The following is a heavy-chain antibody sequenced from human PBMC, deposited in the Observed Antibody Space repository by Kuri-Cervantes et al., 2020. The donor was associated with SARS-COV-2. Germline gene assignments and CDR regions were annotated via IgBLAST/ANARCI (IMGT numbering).Heavy chain of an antibody. Sequence: SQTLLLTCAVYGGSFSGYYWSWIRQPPGKGPEWIGEINHSGSTNYNPSLKSRVTISVDTSKNQFSLKLSSVTAADTAVYYCARGAFRIRIQLWDGFDYWGQGTLVTVSS. V-gene: IGHV4-34*01. CDR1: GGSFSGYY. CDR3: ARGAFRIRIQLWDGFDY. D-gene: IGHD5-18*01. CDR2: INHSGST. J-gene: IGHJ4*02.